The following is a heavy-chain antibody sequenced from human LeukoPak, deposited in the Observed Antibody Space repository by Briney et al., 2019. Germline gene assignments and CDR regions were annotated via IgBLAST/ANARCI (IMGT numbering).Heavy chain of an antibody. J-gene: IGHJ4*02. V-gene: IGHV3-74*01. Sequence: PGGSLRLSCAASGFTFSSFWMHWVRQAPGKGLVWVSRITGDGSSTVYADSVKGRFTIARDNAKNTLYLQMNSLRVEDTAVYYCAKAGQVLNNFDSWGQGTLVTVSP. CDR2: ITGDGSST. CDR1: GFTFSSFW. CDR3: AKAGQVLNNFDS.